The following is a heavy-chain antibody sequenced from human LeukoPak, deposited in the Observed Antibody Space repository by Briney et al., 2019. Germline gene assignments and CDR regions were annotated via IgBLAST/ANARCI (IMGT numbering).Heavy chain of an antibody. CDR2: ISYDGSNK. Sequence: PGGSLRLSCAASGFTFSSYAMHWVRQAPGKGLEWVAVISYDGSNKYYADSVKGRFTIPRDNSKNTLYLQINSLRAEDTAVYYCARAHYYYDSSGASYFDYWGQGTLVTVSS. V-gene: IGHV3-30*04. CDR3: ARAHYYYDSSGASYFDY. CDR1: GFTFSSYA. D-gene: IGHD3-22*01. J-gene: IGHJ4*02.